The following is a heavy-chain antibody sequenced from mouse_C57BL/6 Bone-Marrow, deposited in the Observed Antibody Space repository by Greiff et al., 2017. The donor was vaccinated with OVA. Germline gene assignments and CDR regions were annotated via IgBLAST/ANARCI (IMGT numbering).Heavy chain of an antibody. CDR2: ISYDGSN. CDR3: ARDRLGQAMDY. J-gene: IGHJ4*01. V-gene: IGHV3-6*01. Sequence: VQLQQSGPGLVKPSQSLSLTCSVTGYSITSGYYWNWIRQFPGNKLEWMGYISYDGSNNYNPSLKNRISITRDTSKNQFFLKLNSVTTEDTATYYCARDRLGQAMDYWGQGTSVTVSS. D-gene: IGHD4-1*01. CDR1: GYSITSGYY.